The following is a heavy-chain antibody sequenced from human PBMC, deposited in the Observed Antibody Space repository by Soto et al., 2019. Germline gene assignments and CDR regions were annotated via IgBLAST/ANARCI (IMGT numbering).Heavy chain of an antibody. J-gene: IGHJ4*02. V-gene: IGHV4-34*01. CDR1: GGSFSGYY. CDR3: ASFLVPVRYVDY. CDR2: INHSGST. Sequence: PSETLSLTCAVYGGSFSGYYWSWIRQPPGKGLEWIGEINHSGSTNYNPSLKSRVTISVDTSKNQFSLKLSSVTAADTAVYYCASFLVPVRYVDYWGQGTLVTVSS. D-gene: IGHD6-6*01.